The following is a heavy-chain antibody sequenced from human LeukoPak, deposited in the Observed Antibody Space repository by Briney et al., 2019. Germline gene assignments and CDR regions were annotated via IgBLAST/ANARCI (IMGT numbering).Heavy chain of an antibody. D-gene: IGHD2-2*01. J-gene: IGHJ6*02. CDR1: GYTFTSYD. CDR3: ATPYCSSTSCYYGMDV. CDR2: MNPNSGNT. V-gene: IGHV1-8*01. Sequence: ASVKVSCKASGYTFTSYDINWVRQATGQGLEWMGWMNPNSGNTGYAQKFQGRVTMTEDTSTDTAYMELSSLRSEDTAVYYCATPYCSSTSCYYGMDVWGQGTTVTVSS.